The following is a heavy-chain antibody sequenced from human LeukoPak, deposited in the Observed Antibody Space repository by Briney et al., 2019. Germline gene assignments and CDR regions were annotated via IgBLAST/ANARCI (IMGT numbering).Heavy chain of an antibody. V-gene: IGHV3-48*03. D-gene: IGHD6-13*01. Sequence: GGSLRLSCAASGFPFSGYEVSWVRQAPGKGLEWVSYISTSGSTIYYADSVKGRFTISRDNAKNSLYLQMNSLRAEDTAVYYCARTANFAAGYYIDYWGQGPLVTVSS. CDR1: GFPFSGYE. J-gene: IGHJ4*02. CDR3: ARTANFAAGYYIDY. CDR2: ISTSGSTI.